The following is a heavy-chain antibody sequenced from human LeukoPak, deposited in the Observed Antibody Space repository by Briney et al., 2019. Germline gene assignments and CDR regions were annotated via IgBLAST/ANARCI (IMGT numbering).Heavy chain of an antibody. J-gene: IGHJ4*02. CDR2: INPNNGGT. D-gene: IGHD7-27*01. Sequence: ASVKVSCKASGYTFTGYYIHWVRQAPGQGLEWVGWINPNNGGTNYAQKFQGRVIMTRDASISTAYMELSRLTSDDTAIYYCATLPRTVDVHYWGQGTLVTVSS. CDR1: GYTFTGYY. V-gene: IGHV1-2*02. CDR3: ATLPRTVDVHY.